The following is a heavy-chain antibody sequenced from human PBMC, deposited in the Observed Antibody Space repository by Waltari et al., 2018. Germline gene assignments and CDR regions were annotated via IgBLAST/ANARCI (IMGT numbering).Heavy chain of an antibody. CDR2: IIPIFGTA. J-gene: IGHJ4*02. D-gene: IGHD3-16*01. V-gene: IGHV1-69*12. Sequence: QVQLVQSGAEVKKPGSSVKVSGQASGGPFSSYAISWVRQAPGQGLEWMGGIIPIFGTANYAQKFQGRVTITADESTSTAYMELSSLRSEDTAVYYCASSWYDYVWGSLRFDYWGQGTLVTVSS. CDR3: ASSWYDYVWGSLRFDY. CDR1: GGPFSSYA.